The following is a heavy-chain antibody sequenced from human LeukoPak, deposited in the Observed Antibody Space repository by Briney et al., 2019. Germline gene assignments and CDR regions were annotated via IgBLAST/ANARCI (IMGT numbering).Heavy chain of an antibody. CDR2: IRYDGSNK. CDR1: GFTFSSYG. J-gene: IGHJ4*01. D-gene: IGHD5-24*01. Sequence: GGSLRLSCAASGFTFSSYGMHWVRQAPGKGLEWVAFIRYDGSNKYYADSVKGRFTISRDNSKNTLYLQMNSLRAEDTAVYYCAKDREMATMPLDYWGQEPWSPSPQ. CDR3: AKDREMATMPLDY. V-gene: IGHV3-30*02.